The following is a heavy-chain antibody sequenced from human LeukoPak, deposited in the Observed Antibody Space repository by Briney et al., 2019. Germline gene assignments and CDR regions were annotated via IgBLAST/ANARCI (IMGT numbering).Heavy chain of an antibody. Sequence: SETLSLTCTVSGGSISSGSYYWSWIRQPPGQGLEWIGKVLQSGITYYNASLKSRVTISVDTSKNQFSLKLNSVTAADTAVYYCARRYSNSYFDYWGQGTLVTVSS. CDR2: VLQSGIT. D-gene: IGHD4-11*01. CDR3: ARRYSNSYFDY. CDR1: GGSISSGSYY. V-gene: IGHV4-39*07. J-gene: IGHJ4*02.